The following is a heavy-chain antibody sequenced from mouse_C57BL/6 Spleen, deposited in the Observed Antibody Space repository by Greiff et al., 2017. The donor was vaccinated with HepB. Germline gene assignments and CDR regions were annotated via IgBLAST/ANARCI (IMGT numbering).Heavy chain of an antibody. CDR3: ARGISHYYGSSYFDY. Sequence: VQLQQSGAELVRPGTSVKMSCKASGYTFTNYWIGWAKQRPGHGLEWIGDIYPGGGYTNYNEKFKGKATLTADKSSSTAYMQFSSLTSEDSAIYYCARGISHYYGSSYFDYWGQGTTLTVSS. V-gene: IGHV1-63*01. CDR2: IYPGGGYT. CDR1: GYTFTNYW. D-gene: IGHD1-1*01. J-gene: IGHJ2*01.